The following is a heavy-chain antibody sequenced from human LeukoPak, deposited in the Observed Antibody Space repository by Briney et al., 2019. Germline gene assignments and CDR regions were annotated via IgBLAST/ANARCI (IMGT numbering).Heavy chain of an antibody. J-gene: IGHJ3*02. CDR2: ISGSGGST. D-gene: IGHD2-2*01. CDR3: ANQDIVVVRDAFDI. V-gene: IGHV3-23*01. Sequence: PGGSLRLSCAASGFTVSSNYMSWVRQAPGKGLEWVSAISGSGGSTYYADSVKGRFTISRDNSKNTLYLQMNSLRAEDTAVYYCANQDIVVVRDAFDIWGQGTMVTVSS. CDR1: GFTVSSNY.